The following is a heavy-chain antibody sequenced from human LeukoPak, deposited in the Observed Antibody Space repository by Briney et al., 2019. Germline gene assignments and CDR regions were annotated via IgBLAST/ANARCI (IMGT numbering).Heavy chain of an antibody. J-gene: IGHJ3*02. CDR3: AGAYCGGDCYSGRTFDI. CDR1: GGSISSGSYY. Sequence: SETLSLTCTVSGGSISSGSYYWTWIRQPAGKGLELIGRIYTSGNTNYNPSLKSRVTLSVDKSKNQFSLRLSSVTAADTAVYYCAGAYCGGDCYSGRTFDIWGQGTMVTVSS. CDR2: IYTSGNT. V-gene: IGHV4-61*02. D-gene: IGHD2-21*02.